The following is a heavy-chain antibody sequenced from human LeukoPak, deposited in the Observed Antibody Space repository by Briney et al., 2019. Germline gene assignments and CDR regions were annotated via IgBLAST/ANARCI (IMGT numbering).Heavy chain of an antibody. CDR3: AKVLEYCSGAYCPYYFDY. CDR2: ISDSGGST. J-gene: IGHJ4*02. Sequence: GGSLRLSCAASGFTFSGYAMSWVRQAPGKGLEWVSAISDSGGSTYYADSVKGRFTISRDNSKNTLYLQMNSLRADDTAVYYCAKVLEYCSGAYCPYYFDYWGQGTLVTVPS. CDR1: GFTFSGYA. D-gene: IGHD2-15*01. V-gene: IGHV3-23*01.